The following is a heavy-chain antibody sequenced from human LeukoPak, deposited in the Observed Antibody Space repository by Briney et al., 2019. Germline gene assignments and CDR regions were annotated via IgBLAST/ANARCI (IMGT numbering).Heavy chain of an antibody. CDR3: ARDWGYCSGGTCYYYGMDV. D-gene: IGHD2-15*01. Sequence: GGSLRLSCAASGFTFSSYTINWVRQAPGKGLEWVSSITASSSYTYYAASLEGRFTISRDNAKNSLYLQMNSLRAEDTAVYYCARDWGYCSGGTCYYYGMDVWGQGTTVTVSS. J-gene: IGHJ6*02. CDR1: GFTFSSYT. CDR2: ITASSSYT. V-gene: IGHV3-21*01.